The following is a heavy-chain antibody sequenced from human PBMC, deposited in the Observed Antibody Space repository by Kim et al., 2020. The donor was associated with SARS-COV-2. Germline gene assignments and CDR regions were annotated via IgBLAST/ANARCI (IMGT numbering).Heavy chain of an antibody. J-gene: IGHJ4*02. CDR2: IKSKTDGGTT. V-gene: IGHV3-15*01. Sequence: GGSLRLSCAASGFTFSNAWMSWVRQAPGKGLEWVGRIKSKTDGGTTDYAAPVKGRFTISRDDSKNTLYLQMNSLKTEDTAVYYCTTVERYFEPWWRGDWGQGTLVTVSS. D-gene: IGHD3-9*01. CDR1: GFTFSNAW. CDR3: TTVERYFEPWWRGD.